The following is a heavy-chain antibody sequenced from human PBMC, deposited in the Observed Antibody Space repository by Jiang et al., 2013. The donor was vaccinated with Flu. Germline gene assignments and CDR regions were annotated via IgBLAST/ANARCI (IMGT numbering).Heavy chain of an antibody. CDR1: GVFSSKYY. Sequence: GPGLVKPSETLALKCTVSGVFSSKYYWSWVRQSPGKGLEWLGYVYYTGSKSFNPSLKNRLTLSVETSKDQISLNLTSVTAADTAVYYCARELGTSVSGHRTPVFDLWG. D-gene: IGHD2-15*01. CDR2: VYYTGSK. J-gene: IGHJ4*01. V-gene: IGHV4-59*13. CDR3: ARELGTSVSGHRTPVFDL.